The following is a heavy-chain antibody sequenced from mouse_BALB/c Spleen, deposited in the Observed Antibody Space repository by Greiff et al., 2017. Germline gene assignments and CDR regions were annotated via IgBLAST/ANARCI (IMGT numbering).Heavy chain of an antibody. CDR2: IDPENGGT. V-gene: IGHV14-4*02. D-gene: IGHD1-1*01. Sequence: EVQLVESGAELVRSGASVKLSCTASGFNINDYYMHWVQQRPEQGLEWIGWIDPENGGTEYAPKFQGKATMTADTSSNTAYLQLSSLTSEDTAVYYCSAYYYGSSAFAYWGQGTLVTVSA. CDR3: SAYYYGSSAFAY. J-gene: IGHJ3*01. CDR1: GFNINDYY.